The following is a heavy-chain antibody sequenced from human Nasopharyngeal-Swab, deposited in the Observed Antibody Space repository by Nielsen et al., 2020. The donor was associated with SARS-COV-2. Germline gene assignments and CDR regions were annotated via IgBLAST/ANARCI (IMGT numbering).Heavy chain of an antibody. D-gene: IGHD6-13*01. V-gene: IGHV3-9*01. CDR1: GFSFDDYA. CDR3: AKDIRASSWSLQFDY. J-gene: IGHJ4*02. Sequence: SLKISCAASGFSFDDYAMHWVRQPPGKGLEWVSRISWNSGNKHYADSVKGRFTISRDNAKNSLFLQMNSLRAEDTAFYYCAKDIRASSWSLQFDYWGRGTPVTVSS. CDR2: ISWNSGNK.